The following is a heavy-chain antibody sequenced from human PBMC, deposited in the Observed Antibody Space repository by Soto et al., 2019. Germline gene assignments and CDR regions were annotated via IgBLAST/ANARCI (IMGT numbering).Heavy chain of an antibody. V-gene: IGHV4-59*01. Sequence: PSETLCLTCTVSGGSISTYYWSWIRQPPGKGLEWIGYVYYRGTTNYNPSLKSRATISVDTSKNQFSLKLNSVTAADTAVYYCARRGYCTNGVCYYGMDVWGQGTTVTVS. J-gene: IGHJ6*02. CDR3: ARRGYCTNGVCYYGMDV. CDR1: GGSISTYY. D-gene: IGHD2-8*01. CDR2: VYYRGTT.